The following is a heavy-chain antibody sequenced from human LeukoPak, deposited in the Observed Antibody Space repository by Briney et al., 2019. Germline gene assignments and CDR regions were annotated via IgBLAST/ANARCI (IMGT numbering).Heavy chain of an antibody. CDR3: ARYYYASAFDY. CDR1: GFTFCSYW. V-gene: IGHV3-7*01. J-gene: IGHJ4*02. D-gene: IGHD3-10*01. Sequence: GGSLTLSCTASGFTFCSYWMTWVRQTPEKGLEWVANIRQDGGKKDYVASVKGRFTISRDNAKNSLYLQVNSLRAEDTAVYYCARYYYASAFDYWGQGTLVTVSS. CDR2: IRQDGGKK.